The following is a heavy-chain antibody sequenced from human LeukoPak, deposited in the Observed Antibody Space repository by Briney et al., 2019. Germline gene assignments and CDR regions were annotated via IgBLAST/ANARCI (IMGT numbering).Heavy chain of an antibody. D-gene: IGHD3-10*01. J-gene: IGHJ4*02. Sequence: SVKVSCKASGGSFSSYAISWVRQAPGQGLEWMGGIIPIFGTANYAQKFQGRVTITADESTSTAYMELSSLRSEDTAVYYCAIILTMVDFDYWGQGTLVTVSS. CDR1: GGSFSSYA. CDR3: AIILTMVDFDY. V-gene: IGHV1-69*13. CDR2: IIPIFGTA.